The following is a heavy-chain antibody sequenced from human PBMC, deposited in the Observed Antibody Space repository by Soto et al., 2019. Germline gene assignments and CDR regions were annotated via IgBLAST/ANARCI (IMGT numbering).Heavy chain of an antibody. CDR2: ISSSSSYI. D-gene: IGHD2-2*02. J-gene: IGHJ3*02. Sequence: ESGGGLVKPGGSLRLSCAASGFTFSSYSMNWVRQAPGKGLEWVSSISSSSSYIYYADSVKDRFTISRDNAKNSLYLQMNSLRAEDTAVYYCARGNCSSTSCYIGAFDIWGQGTMVTVSS. CDR1: GFTFSSYS. CDR3: ARGNCSSTSCYIGAFDI. V-gene: IGHV3-21*01.